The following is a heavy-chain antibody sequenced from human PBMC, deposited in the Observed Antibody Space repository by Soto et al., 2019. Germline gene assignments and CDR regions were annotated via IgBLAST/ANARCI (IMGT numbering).Heavy chain of an antibody. V-gene: IGHV4-31*03. J-gene: IGHJ6*02. CDR1: GGSISSGGYY. Sequence: QVQLQESGPGLVKPSQTLSLTCTVSGGSISSGGYYWSWIRQHPGKGLEWIGYIYYSGSTYYNPSLKCRVTISVDTSKNQFSLKLSSVTAADTAVYYCARELRFGEDYYGMDVWGQGTTVTVSS. CDR3: ARELRFGEDYYGMDV. CDR2: IYYSGST. D-gene: IGHD3-10*01.